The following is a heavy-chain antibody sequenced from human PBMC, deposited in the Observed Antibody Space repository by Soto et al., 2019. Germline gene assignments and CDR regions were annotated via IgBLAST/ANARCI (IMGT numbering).Heavy chain of an antibody. CDR2: IIPIFGTA. J-gene: IGHJ4*02. Sequence: SVKVSGKASGGTFSSYAISWVRQAPGQGLEWMGGIIPIFGTANYAQKFQGRVTITADESTSTAYMELSSLRSEDTAVYYCARAGEMATAGSTTSPYRFDYWGQGTLVTVSS. CDR3: ARAGEMATAGSTTSPYRFDY. D-gene: IGHD5-12*01. V-gene: IGHV1-69*13. CDR1: GGTFSSYA.